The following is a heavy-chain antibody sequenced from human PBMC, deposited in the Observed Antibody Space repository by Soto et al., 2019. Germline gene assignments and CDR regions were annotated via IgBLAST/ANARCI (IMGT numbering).Heavy chain of an antibody. V-gene: IGHV3-23*01. J-gene: IGHJ4*02. Sequence: GGSLRLSCAASGFTFSSSVMSWVRQAPGKGLEWVSSITGNPGSTFYADSVKGRFTISRDNSKKALFLQMSSLRAADTAVYYCAKTYYAFSSGYFFDSWGQGALVTVSS. CDR2: ITGNPGST. CDR3: AKTYYAFSSGYFFDS. CDR1: GFTFSSSV. D-gene: IGHD3-3*01.